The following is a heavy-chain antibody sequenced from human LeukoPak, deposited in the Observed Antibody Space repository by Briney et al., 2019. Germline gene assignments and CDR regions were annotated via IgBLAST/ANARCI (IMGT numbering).Heavy chain of an antibody. CDR3: AGLGIAAATGSFYFDY. V-gene: IGHV4-39*07. CDR1: GGSISSSIYY. J-gene: IGHJ4*02. Sequence: SETLSLTCIVSGGSISSSIYYWAWVRQPPGKGLEWIGTVFYNGATQYSPSLRSRVTISIDTSTNQFSLKLTSVTAADTALYYCAGLGIAAATGSFYFDYWGQGTLVTVSS. CDR2: VFYNGAT. D-gene: IGHD6-13*01.